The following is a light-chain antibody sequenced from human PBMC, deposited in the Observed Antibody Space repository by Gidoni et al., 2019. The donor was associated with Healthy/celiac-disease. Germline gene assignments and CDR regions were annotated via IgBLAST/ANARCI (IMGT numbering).Light chain of an antibody. CDR1: ALPKQY. Sequence: SYELTQPPSVSVSPGQTARITCSGDALPKQYAYWYQQKPGQAPVLVIYKDSERPSGIPERFSGSSSGKTVTLTISGGQAEDEADYYCQSADSSGTDVVFGGGTKLTVL. J-gene: IGLJ2*01. CDR3: QSADSSGTDVV. V-gene: IGLV3-25*03. CDR2: KDS.